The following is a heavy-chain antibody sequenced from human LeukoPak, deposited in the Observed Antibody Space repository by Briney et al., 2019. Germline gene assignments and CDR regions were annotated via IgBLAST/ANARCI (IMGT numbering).Heavy chain of an antibody. D-gene: IGHD2-2*01. Sequence: GGSLRLSCAASGFTVITNHMSWVRQAPGKGLEWVSVIYSDGTTHYADSVKGRFTISRDNAKNSLYLQMNSLRAEDTAVYYCARDSGTDIIVVVPAAKKDYYYGMDVWGQGTTVTVSS. CDR1: GFTVITNH. J-gene: IGHJ6*02. V-gene: IGHV3-66*01. CDR2: IYSDGTT. CDR3: ARDSGTDIIVVVPAAKKDYYYGMDV.